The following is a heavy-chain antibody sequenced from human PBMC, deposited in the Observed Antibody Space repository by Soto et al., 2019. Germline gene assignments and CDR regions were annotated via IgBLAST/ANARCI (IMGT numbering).Heavy chain of an antibody. Sequence: EVQLLESGGGLVQPGGSLRLSCAASGFTFSSYAMSWVRQAPGKGLEWVSAISGSGGSTYYADSVKGRFTISRDNSKNTLYLQVNSLRAEDTAVYYCAKGTGGYSSSSHLKYYYGMDVWGQGTTVTVSS. V-gene: IGHV3-23*01. J-gene: IGHJ6*02. CDR2: ISGSGGST. CDR1: GFTFSSYA. CDR3: AKGTGGYSSSSHLKYYYGMDV. D-gene: IGHD6-6*01.